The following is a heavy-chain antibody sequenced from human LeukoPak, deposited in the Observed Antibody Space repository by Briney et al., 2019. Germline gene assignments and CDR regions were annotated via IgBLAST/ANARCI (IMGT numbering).Heavy chain of an antibody. CDR2: IYYSGST. Sequence: SETLSLTCTVSGGSISSSSYYWGWIRQPPGKGLEWIGSIYYSGSTYYNPSLKSRVTISVDTSKNQFSLKLSSVTAADTAVYYCARRTHSSGWYYFDYWGQGTLVTVSS. D-gene: IGHD6-19*01. J-gene: IGHJ4*02. CDR1: GGSISSSSYY. V-gene: IGHV4-39*01. CDR3: ARRTHSSGWYYFDY.